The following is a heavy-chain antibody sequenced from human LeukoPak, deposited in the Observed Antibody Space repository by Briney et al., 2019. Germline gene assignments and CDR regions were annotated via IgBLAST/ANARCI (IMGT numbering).Heavy chain of an antibody. D-gene: IGHD3-10*01. Sequence: SETLSLTCTVSGDSISSHYWSWIRQPPGKGLEWIGSIYYSGSTYYNPSLKSRVTISVDTSKNQFSLKLSSVTAADTAVYYCARLRFGEFDYWGQGTLVTVSS. CDR2: IYYSGST. J-gene: IGHJ4*02. CDR1: GDSISSHY. V-gene: IGHV4-39*01. CDR3: ARLRFGEFDY.